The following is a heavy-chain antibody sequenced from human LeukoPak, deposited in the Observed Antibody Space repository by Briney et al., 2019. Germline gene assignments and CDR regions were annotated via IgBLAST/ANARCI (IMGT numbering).Heavy chain of an antibody. D-gene: IGHD3-10*01. Sequence: PGGSLRLSCAASGFTFSSYSMNWVRQAPGKGLEWVSSISRSSSYIYYADSVKGRFTISRDSAKNSLYLQMNRLRAEDTAVYYCARDPGGAGDSAVDYWGQGTLVTVSS. CDR3: ARDPGGAGDSAVDY. CDR2: ISRSSSYI. J-gene: IGHJ4*02. CDR1: GFTFSSYS. V-gene: IGHV3-21*01.